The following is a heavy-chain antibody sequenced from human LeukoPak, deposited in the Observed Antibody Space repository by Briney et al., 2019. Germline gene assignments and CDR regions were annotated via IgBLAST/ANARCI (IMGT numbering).Heavy chain of an antibody. CDR2: ISSSGSTI. CDR3: ARDLGANIVVVVAAPGDAFDI. D-gene: IGHD2-15*01. V-gene: IGHV3-11*04. Sequence: PGGSLRLSCAASGFTFSDYYMSWIRQAPGKGLEWVSYISSSGSTIYYADSVKGRFTISRDNAKNSLYLQMNSLRAEDTAVYYCARDLGANIVVVVAAPGDAFDIWGQGTMVTVSS. CDR1: GFTFSDYY. J-gene: IGHJ3*02.